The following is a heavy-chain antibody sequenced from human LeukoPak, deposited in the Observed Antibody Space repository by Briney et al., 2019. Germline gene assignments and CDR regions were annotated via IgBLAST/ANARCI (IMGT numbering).Heavy chain of an antibody. V-gene: IGHV3-30*04. D-gene: IGHD2/OR15-2a*01. CDR1: GLTFSSYA. J-gene: IGHJ4*02. CDR3: ARDHKDYLVDY. Sequence: GESLTLSRAPSGLTFSSYAMQWVRHAPGEGLEWVAVISYDGSNKYYAHSVKGRLTISRDNSKNTLYLQRNSLRAEDTAVYYCARDHKDYLVDYWGQGTLVTVSS. CDR2: ISYDGSNK.